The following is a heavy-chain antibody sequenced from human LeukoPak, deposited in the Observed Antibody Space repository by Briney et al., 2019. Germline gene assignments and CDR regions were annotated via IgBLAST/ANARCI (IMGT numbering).Heavy chain of an antibody. Sequence: GGSLRLSCAASGFTFSSYSMNWVRQAPGKGLEWVSSISSSSSYIYYADSVKGRFTISRDNAKNSLYLQMNSLRAEDTAVYYCARGGGGSYYGAFDYWGQGTLVTVSS. V-gene: IGHV3-21*01. CDR3: ARGGGGSYYGAFDY. D-gene: IGHD1-26*01. CDR1: GFTFSSYS. CDR2: ISSSSSYI. J-gene: IGHJ4*02.